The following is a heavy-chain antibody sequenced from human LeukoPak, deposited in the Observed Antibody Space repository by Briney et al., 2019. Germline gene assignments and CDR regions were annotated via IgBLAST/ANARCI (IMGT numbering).Heavy chain of an antibody. V-gene: IGHV4-31*03. D-gene: IGHD2/OR15-2a*01. CDR1: GGSISSGGYY. Sequence: PSETLSLTCTVSGGSISSGGYYWSWIRQYPGKGLEWIGYIYYSGSTYYTPSLKSRVTISVDTSKNQFSLKLSSVTAADTAVYYCARIYGTYGMDVWGQGTTVTVSS. CDR3: ARIYGTYGMDV. CDR2: IYYSGST. J-gene: IGHJ6*02.